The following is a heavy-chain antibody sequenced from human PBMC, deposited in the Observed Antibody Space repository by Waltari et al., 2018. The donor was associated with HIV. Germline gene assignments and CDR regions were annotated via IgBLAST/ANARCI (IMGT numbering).Heavy chain of an antibody. D-gene: IGHD2-2*01. CDR3: SRGLHCTATSCLLYHGMDV. V-gene: IGHV1-8*02. CDR2: MNPNSGNT. Sequence: QLQLLPHGAEAKKPGAQVTISCKAPGSPFRTYASNWARPATGQGLEWMGWMNPNSGNTGYAQKFQGRVNMTRNSSIRTAYMELSSPRADDTAVYYCSRGLHCTATSCLLYHGMDVWGQGTAVSVSS. CDR1: GSPFRTYA. J-gene: IGHJ6*02.